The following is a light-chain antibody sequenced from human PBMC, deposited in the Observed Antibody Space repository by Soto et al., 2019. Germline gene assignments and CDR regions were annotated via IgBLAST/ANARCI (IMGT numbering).Light chain of an antibody. J-gene: IGLJ1*01. CDR3: SSYTSSSSLWV. V-gene: IGLV2-14*01. CDR2: DVS. CDR1: SSDVGGYNY. Sequence: QSVLTQPASVSGSPGQSITISCTGTSSDVGGYNYVSWYQQHPGKAPKLMIYDVSNRPSGVSNRFSGSKSGNTASLTISGLQAEDEADYYCSSYTSSSSLWVFGTGTKVPS.